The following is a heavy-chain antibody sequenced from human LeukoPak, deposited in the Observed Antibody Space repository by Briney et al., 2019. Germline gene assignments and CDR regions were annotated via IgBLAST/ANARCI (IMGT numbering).Heavy chain of an antibody. J-gene: IGHJ3*02. CDR1: GFTFSSYS. Sequence: PGGSLRLSCAASGFTFSSYSMNWVRQAPGKGLEWVSSISSSSSYIYYADSVKGRFTISRDNAKNSLYLQMNSLRAEDTAVYYCARESVAGTVSFDIWGQGTMVTVSS. CDR2: ISSSSSYI. CDR3: ARESVAGTVSFDI. D-gene: IGHD6-19*01. V-gene: IGHV3-21*01.